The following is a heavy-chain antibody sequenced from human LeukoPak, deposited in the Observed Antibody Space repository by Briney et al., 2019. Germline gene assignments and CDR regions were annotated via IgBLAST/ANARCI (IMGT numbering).Heavy chain of an antibody. D-gene: IGHD2-15*01. CDR3: ARILSESGDDAFDI. CDR1: GFTFSSYS. Sequence: PGGSLRLSCAASGFTFSSYSMHWVRQAPGKGLVWVSRINSDGSSTSYADSVKGRFTISRDNAKNTLYLQMNSLRAEDTAVYYCARILSESGDDAFDIWGQGTMVTVSS. CDR2: INSDGSST. V-gene: IGHV3-74*01. J-gene: IGHJ3*02.